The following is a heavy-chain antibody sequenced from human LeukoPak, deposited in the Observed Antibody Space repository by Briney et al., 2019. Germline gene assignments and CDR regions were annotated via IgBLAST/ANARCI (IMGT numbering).Heavy chain of an antibody. D-gene: IGHD3-22*01. J-gene: IGHJ4*02. Sequence: SETLSLTCAVYGGPFSGYYWSWIRQPPGKGLEWIGEINHSGSTNYNPSLKSRVTMSVDTSKNQFSLKLSSVTAADTAVYYCARDSHKYYYDSSGEFDYWGQGTLVTVSS. V-gene: IGHV4-34*01. CDR1: GGPFSGYY. CDR3: ARDSHKYYYDSSGEFDY. CDR2: INHSGST.